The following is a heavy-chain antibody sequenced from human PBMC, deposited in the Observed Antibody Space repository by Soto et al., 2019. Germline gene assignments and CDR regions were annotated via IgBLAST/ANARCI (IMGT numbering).Heavy chain of an antibody. V-gene: IGHV3-72*01. CDR1: GFTFSDHY. J-gene: IGHJ4*02. Sequence: EVQLAESGGGLVQPGGSLRLSCAASGFTFSDHYMDWVRQAPGKGLEWVGRSSDKVHSHTTEEAASVKGRFTISRGDSENSLYLQMTSLRTEDTAVYYCARGVVSTGYFDYWGQGTLVTVSS. D-gene: IGHD5-12*01. CDR3: ARGVVSTGYFDY. CDR2: SSDKVHSHTT.